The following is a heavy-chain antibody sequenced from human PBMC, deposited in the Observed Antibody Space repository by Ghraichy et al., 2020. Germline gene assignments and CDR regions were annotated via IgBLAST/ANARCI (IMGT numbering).Heavy chain of an antibody. V-gene: IGHV4-34*01. J-gene: IGHJ4*02. CDR1: GGSFSTYY. D-gene: IGHD3-9*01. CDR2: INHSGSS. CDR3: VRPDYDTVTGHYKGFDY. Sequence: SETLSLTCAVYGGSFSTYYWTWIRQPPGKGLEWIGEINHSGSSNYNPSLKSRVNILIDTSKNQFSLKLSSVTAADTAVYYCVRPDYDTVTGHYKGFDYWGQGTLVTVSS.